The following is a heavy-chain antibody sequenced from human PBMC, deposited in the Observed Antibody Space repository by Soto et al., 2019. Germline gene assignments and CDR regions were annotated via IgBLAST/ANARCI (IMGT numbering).Heavy chain of an antibody. D-gene: IGHD3-10*01. V-gene: IGHV3-7*01. CDR2: IKQDGSEK. CDR1: GFTFSSYW. J-gene: IGHJ6*03. Sequence: GGSLRLSCAASGFTFSSYWMSWVRQAPGKGLEWVANIKQDGSEKYYVDSVKGRFTISRDNAKNSLYLQMNSLRAEDTAVYYCARGVTMVRGVIMGDYYYYYMDVWGKGTTVTVSS. CDR3: ARGVTMVRGVIMGDYYYYYMDV.